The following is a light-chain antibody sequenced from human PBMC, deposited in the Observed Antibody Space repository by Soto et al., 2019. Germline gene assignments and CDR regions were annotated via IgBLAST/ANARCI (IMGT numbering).Light chain of an antibody. CDR3: QQTYGTPPLFT. CDR1: QNIGNF. V-gene: IGKV1-39*01. Sequence: DIPMTQSPPSLSASVGDRVTITCRASQNIGNFLNWYHQKPGKAPKLLISAASSLQSGVPSRFSGSGSGTDFTLTISSLQPEDFATYYCQQTYGTPPLFTFGPGTKVDIK. J-gene: IGKJ3*01. CDR2: AAS.